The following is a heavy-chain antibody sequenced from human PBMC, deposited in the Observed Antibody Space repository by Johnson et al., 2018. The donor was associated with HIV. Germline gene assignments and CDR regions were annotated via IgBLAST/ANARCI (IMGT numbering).Heavy chain of an antibody. V-gene: IGHV3-20*04. J-gene: IGHJ3*02. CDR2: INWNGGST. CDR3: AKGGITMIVVATDAFDI. Sequence: VQLVESGGGVVRPGGSLRLSCAASGFTFGDFGMNWVRQAPGKGLEWVSGINWNGGSTGYADSVKGRFTISRDNAKNSLYLQMNSLRAEDTAVYYWAKGGITMIVVATDAFDIWGQGTVVTVSS. D-gene: IGHD3-22*01. CDR1: GFTFGDFG.